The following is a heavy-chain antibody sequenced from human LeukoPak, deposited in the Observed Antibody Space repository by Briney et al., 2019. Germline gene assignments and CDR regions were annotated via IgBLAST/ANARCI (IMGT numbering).Heavy chain of an antibody. CDR1: GYTFTSYY. CDR2: INAGNGNT. D-gene: IGHD7-27*01. Sequence: ASVKVSCKASGYTFTSYYMHWVRQAPGQRLEWMGWINAGNGNTKYSQEFQGRVTITRDTSASTAYMELSSLRSEDTAVYYCARATNWGDNYYGMDVWGQGTTVTVSS. V-gene: IGHV1-3*01. CDR3: ARATNWGDNYYGMDV. J-gene: IGHJ6*02.